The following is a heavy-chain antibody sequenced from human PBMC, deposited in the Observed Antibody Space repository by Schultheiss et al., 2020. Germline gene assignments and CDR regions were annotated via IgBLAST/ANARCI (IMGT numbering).Heavy chain of an antibody. CDR1: GFTFDDYA. CDR2: ISGSGGST. J-gene: IGHJ5*02. Sequence: GGSLRLSCAASGFTFDDYAMHWVRQAPGKGLVWVSAISGSGGSTYYADSVKGRFTISRDNAKNSLYLQMNSLRDEDTAVYYCARDSEWLGIDPWGPETLVTVSS. D-gene: IGHD3-3*01. V-gene: IGHV3-23*01. CDR3: ARDSEWLGIDP.